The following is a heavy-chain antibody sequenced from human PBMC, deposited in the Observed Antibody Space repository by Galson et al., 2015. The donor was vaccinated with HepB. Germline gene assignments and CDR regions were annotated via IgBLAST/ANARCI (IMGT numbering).Heavy chain of an antibody. CDR1: GYTFTSYG. CDR3: ARWGRPYSIAARPADY. CDR2: ISAYNGNT. Sequence: SVKVSCKASGYTFTSYGISWVRQAPGQGLEWMGRISAYNGNTNYAQKLQGRVTMTTDTSTSTAYMELRSLRSDDTAVYYCARWGRPYSIAARPADYWGQGTLVTVSS. J-gene: IGHJ4*02. D-gene: IGHD6-6*01. V-gene: IGHV1-18*04.